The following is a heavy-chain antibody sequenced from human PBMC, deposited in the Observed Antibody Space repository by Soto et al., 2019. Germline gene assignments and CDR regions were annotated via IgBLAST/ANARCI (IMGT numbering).Heavy chain of an antibody. D-gene: IGHD6-19*01. CDR2: FYYGGST. V-gene: IGHV4-38-2*01. CDR3: TRVVAGLDY. CDR1: GYSITSGDY. J-gene: IGHJ4*02. Sequence: SETLSLTCDVSGYSITSGDYWGWVRQPPWKVLEWIGSFYYGGSTIYNPSLKSRVTISVDTSKNNFSLRLTYAAAADTAVDFCTRVVAGLDYWGQGILVTVSS.